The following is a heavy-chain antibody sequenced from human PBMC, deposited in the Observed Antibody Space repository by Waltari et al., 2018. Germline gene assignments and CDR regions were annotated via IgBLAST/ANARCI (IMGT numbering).Heavy chain of an antibody. CDR2: SNSDGSST. V-gene: IGHV3-74*01. CDR3: ARDRTGYLNY. J-gene: IGHJ4*02. D-gene: IGHD6-13*01. Sequence: EVQLVESGGGLVQPGGSLRLSCSASGFTFSSYWMHWVRQAPGKGLVWVSRSNSDGSSTSYADSGKGRFTISRDNAKNTLYLQMNSLRAEDTAVYNCARDRTGYLNYWGQGTLVTVSS. CDR1: GFTFSSYW.